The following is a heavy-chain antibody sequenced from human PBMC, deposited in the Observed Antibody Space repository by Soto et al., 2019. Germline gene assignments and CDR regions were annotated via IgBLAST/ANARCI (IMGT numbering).Heavy chain of an antibody. CDR3: ARADHSSIADNHFDY. D-gene: IGHD6-6*01. V-gene: IGHV1-46*01. CDR1: GYTFTSYY. J-gene: IGHJ4*02. CDR2: INPSGGST. Sequence: QVQLVQSGAEVKKPGASVKVSCKASGYTFTSYYMHWVRQAPGQGLEWMGIINPSGGSTSYAQKLQGRVTVTRDTSMSTVYMELSSLRSEDTAVYYCARADHSSIADNHFDYWGQGTLVTVYS.